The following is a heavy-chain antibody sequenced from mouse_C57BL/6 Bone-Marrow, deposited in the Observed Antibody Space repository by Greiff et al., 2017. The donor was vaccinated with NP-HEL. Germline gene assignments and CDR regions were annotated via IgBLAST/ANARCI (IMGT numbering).Heavy chain of an antibody. J-gene: IGHJ4*01. CDR1: GYTFTSYG. CDR2: IYPRSGNT. Sequence: VQLQESGAELARPGASVKLSCKASGYTFTSYGISWVKQRTGQGLEWIGEIYPRSGNTYYNEKFKGKATLTADKSSSTAYMELRSLTSEDSAVYFCATYGPHYAMDYWGQGTSVTVSS. D-gene: IGHD1-1*02. CDR3: ATYGPHYAMDY. V-gene: IGHV1-81*01.